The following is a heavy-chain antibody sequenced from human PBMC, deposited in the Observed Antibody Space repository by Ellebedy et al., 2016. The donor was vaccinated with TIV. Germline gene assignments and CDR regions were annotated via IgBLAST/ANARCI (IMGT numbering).Heavy chain of an antibody. CDR2: IYSVGDT. CDR3: ARDTLVGVTDSYFDY. CDR1: GFTVRSKY. Sequence: GESLKISCAVSGFTVRSKYMNWVRQAHGKGLEWVSLIYSVGDTYYADSVKGRFTVSRDNAKNSLYLQMNNLSAEDTAVYNCARDTLVGVTDSYFDYWGQGTLVTVSS. J-gene: IGHJ4*02. V-gene: IGHV3-53*01. D-gene: IGHD1-26*01.